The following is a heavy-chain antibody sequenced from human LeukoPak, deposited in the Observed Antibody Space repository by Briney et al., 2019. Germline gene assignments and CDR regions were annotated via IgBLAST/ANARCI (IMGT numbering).Heavy chain of an antibody. Sequence: KPSETLSLTCTVSGGSISSYYWSWIRQPPGKGLEWIGYIYYSRRTNYSPSLKSRVTISVDTSRNKFSLKLTSVTAADTAVYYCARALYGGGPFDYWGQGTLVTVSS. CDR2: IYYSRRT. D-gene: IGHD4-23*01. J-gene: IGHJ4*02. CDR3: ARALYGGGPFDY. V-gene: IGHV4-59*01. CDR1: GGSISSYY.